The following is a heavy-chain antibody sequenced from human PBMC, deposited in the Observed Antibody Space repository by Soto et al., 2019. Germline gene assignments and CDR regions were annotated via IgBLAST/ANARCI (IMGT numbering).Heavy chain of an antibody. CDR1: GFTFSIYA. CDR2: ISINGCST. CDR3: AKGKGTGVTRVGAFDI. D-gene: IGHD2-8*02. J-gene: IGHJ3*02. V-gene: IGHV3-64*04. Sequence: GGSLRLSCSASGFTFSIYAMHWVRQAPGKGLEYVSSISINGCSTHYADSVKGRFTISRDNSKNTLYLQMNSLRAEDTAVYYCAKGKGTGVTRVGAFDIWGQGTMVTVSS.